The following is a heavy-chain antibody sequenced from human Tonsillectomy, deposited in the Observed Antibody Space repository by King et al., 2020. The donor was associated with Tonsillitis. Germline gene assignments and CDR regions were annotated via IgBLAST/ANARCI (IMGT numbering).Heavy chain of an antibody. CDR3: ARGPDYYGSGSYYCNDCDY. J-gene: IGHJ4*02. CDR1: GYTFTSYG. CDR2: ISAYNGNT. D-gene: IGHD3-10*01. V-gene: IGHV1-18*01. Sequence: GQLVQSGAEVKKPGASVKVSCKASGYTFTSYGISWVRQAPGQGLEWMGWISAYNGNTNYAQKLQGRVTMTTDTSTSTAYMELRSLRSDDTAVYYCARGPDYYGSGSYYCNDCDYWGQGTLVTVSS.